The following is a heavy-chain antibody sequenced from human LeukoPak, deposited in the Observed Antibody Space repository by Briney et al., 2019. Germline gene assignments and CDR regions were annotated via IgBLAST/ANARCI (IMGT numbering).Heavy chain of an antibody. CDR3: ARTYGSGTYEFDF. CDR1: GYTFTYYY. J-gene: IGHJ4*02. D-gene: IGHD3-10*01. Sequence: ASVKVSCKPSGYTFTYYYIHWLRLAPGQGFEWMGWIDPKTAETNYAPNFQGSVTMTRDTSSSTAYMEVNGLRSDDTAVYFCARTYGSGTYEFDFWGQGTLVTVSS. V-gene: IGHV1-2*02. CDR2: IDPKTAET.